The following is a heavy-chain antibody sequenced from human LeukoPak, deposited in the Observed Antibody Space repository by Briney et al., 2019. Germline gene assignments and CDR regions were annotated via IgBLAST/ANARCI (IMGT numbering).Heavy chain of an antibody. V-gene: IGHV1-8*02. J-gene: IGHJ5*02. CDR2: MNPNSGNT. CDR1: GYTFTGYY. CDR3: ARVTITMVRGVTENWFDP. Sequence: ASVKVSCKASGYTFTGYYMHWVRQAPGQGLEWMGWMNPNSGNTGYAQKFQGRVTMTRNTSISTAYMELSSLRSEDTAVYYCARVTITMVRGVTENWFDPWGQGTLVTVSS. D-gene: IGHD3-10*01.